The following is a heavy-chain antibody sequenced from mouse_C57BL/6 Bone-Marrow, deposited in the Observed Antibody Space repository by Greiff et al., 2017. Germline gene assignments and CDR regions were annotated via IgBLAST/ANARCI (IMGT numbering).Heavy chain of an antibody. J-gene: IGHJ3*01. CDR2: IYPRSGNT. Sequence: QVQLQQSGAELARPGASVKLSCTASGYTFTSYGISWVKQRTGQGLEWIGEIYPRSGNTYYNEKFKGKATLTADKSSSTAYMELRSLTSEDSAVYFCARCDGPWFAYWGQGTLVTVSA. CDR3: ARCDGPWFAY. D-gene: IGHD2-3*01. V-gene: IGHV1-81*01. CDR1: GYTFTSYG.